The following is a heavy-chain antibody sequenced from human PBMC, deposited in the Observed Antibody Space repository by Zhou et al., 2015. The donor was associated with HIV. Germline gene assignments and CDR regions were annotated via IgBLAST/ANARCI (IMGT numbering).Heavy chain of an antibody. V-gene: IGHV1-69*01. Sequence: QVQLVQSGAEVKKPGSSVKVSCKASGGTFSSYAISWVRQAPGQGLEWMGGIIPIFGTANYAQKFQGRVTITADESTSTAYMELSSLRSEDTAVYYCARDHPASGRFGANWFDPWGQGTLVHRLL. CDR1: GGTFSSYA. D-gene: IGHD3-10*01. CDR3: ARDHPASGRFGANWFDP. CDR2: IIPIFGTA. J-gene: IGHJ5*02.